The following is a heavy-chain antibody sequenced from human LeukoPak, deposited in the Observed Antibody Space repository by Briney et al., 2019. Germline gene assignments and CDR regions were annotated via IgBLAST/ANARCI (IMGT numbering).Heavy chain of an antibody. CDR2: INSDGRST. V-gene: IGHV3-74*01. CDR3: ARGYYDSSGYYHIDY. J-gene: IGHJ4*02. D-gene: IGHD3-22*01. Sequence: GGSLRLSCAASGFTFSNYWMHWVRQAPGKGLVWVSRINSDGRSTSYADSVKGRLTISRDNAKNTLYLQMNSLRAEDTAVYYCARGYYDSSGYYHIDYWGQGTLVTVS. CDR1: GFTFSNYW.